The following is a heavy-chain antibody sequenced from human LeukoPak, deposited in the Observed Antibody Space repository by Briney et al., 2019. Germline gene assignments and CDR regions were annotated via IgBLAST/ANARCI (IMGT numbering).Heavy chain of an antibody. D-gene: IGHD3-10*01. CDR2: IYYSGST. Sequence: PSETLSLTCTVSGGSISSYYWSWIRQPPGKGLEWIGYIYYSGSTNYNPSLKSRVTISVDTSKNQFSLKLSSVTAADTAVYYCAGQTNGLYGSGSYFLPYYFDYWGQGTLVTVSS. J-gene: IGHJ4*02. CDR3: AGQTNGLYGSGSYFLPYYFDY. V-gene: IGHV4-59*08. CDR1: GGSISSYY.